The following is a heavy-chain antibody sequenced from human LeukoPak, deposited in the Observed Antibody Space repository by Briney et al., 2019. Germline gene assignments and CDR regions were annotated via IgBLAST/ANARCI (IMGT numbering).Heavy chain of an antibody. CDR1: GFTFSSYS. CDR3: ARAGGSGSYYDL. Sequence: PGGSLRLSCAASGFTFSSYSMNWVRQAPGKGLEWVSSISSSSSSYIYYADSVKGRFTISRDNAKNSLYLQMNSLRAEDTAVYYCARAGGSGSYYDLWGQGTLVTVSS. J-gene: IGHJ5*02. V-gene: IGHV3-21*01. D-gene: IGHD3-10*01. CDR2: ISSSSSSYI.